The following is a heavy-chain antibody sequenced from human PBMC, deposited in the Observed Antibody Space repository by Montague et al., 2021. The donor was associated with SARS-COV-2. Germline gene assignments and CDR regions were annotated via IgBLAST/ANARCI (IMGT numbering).Heavy chain of an antibody. J-gene: IGHJ4*02. CDR1: GGSMSSSFYY. CDR3: AGSVVIVALNYFDC. D-gene: IGHD2-21*01. Sequence: SETLSLTCNVSGGSMSSSFYYWGWIRQPPGKGLEWIGSFYYSGITYYNPSLKSRVTISVDTSKNQFSLKLSSVTAADTAVYYCAGSVVIVALNYFDCWGQGTLVTVSS. CDR2: FYYSGIT. V-gene: IGHV4-39*01.